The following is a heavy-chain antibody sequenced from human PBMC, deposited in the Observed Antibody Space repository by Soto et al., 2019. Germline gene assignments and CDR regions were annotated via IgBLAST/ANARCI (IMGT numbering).Heavy chain of an antibody. D-gene: IGHD6-6*01. Sequence: QVQLVESGGGVVQPGRSLRLSCAASGFTFRNSGMHWVRQAPGRGLEWVADIWYDGSDKYYADSVKGRFTISRDNAKNTLYLQMNSLRAEDTAVYYCAKAIIAARPNDYYYMDVWGKGTTVSVSS. CDR2: IWYDGSDK. J-gene: IGHJ6*03. CDR3: AKAIIAARPNDYYYMDV. V-gene: IGHV3-33*06. CDR1: GFTFRNSG.